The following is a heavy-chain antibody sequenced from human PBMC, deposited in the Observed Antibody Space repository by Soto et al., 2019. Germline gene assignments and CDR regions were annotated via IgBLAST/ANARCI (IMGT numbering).Heavy chain of an antibody. Sequence: GGSLRLSCAASGFTFSSYAIHWVRQAPGKGLEWVAVISYDGSNKYYADSVKGRFTISRDNSKNTLYLQMNSLRAEDTAVYYCARGDRRYGMDVWGQGTTVTVSS. V-gene: IGHV3-30-3*01. J-gene: IGHJ6*02. CDR1: GFTFSSYA. CDR3: ARGDRRYGMDV. CDR2: ISYDGSNK.